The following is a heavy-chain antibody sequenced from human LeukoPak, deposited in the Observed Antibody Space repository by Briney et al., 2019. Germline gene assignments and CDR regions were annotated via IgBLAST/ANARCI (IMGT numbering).Heavy chain of an antibody. J-gene: IGHJ5*02. CDR3: ARGGYYDSSGSWFDP. V-gene: IGHV4-30-2*01. Sequence: PSQTLSLTCAVSGGSISSGGYSWSWIRQPPGTGLEWIGYIYHSGSTYYNPSLKSRVTISVDRSKNQFSLKLSSVTAADTAVYYCARGGYYDSSGSWFDPWGQGTLVTVSS. D-gene: IGHD3-22*01. CDR2: IYHSGST. CDR1: GGSISSGGYS.